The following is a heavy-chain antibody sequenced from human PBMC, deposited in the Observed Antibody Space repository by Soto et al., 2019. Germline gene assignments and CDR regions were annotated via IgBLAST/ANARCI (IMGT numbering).Heavy chain of an antibody. V-gene: IGHV1-3*01. CDR3: AREWGPYSSGWDDAFDI. Sequence: QVQLVQSGAEVKKPGASVKVSCKASGYTFTSYAMHWVRQAPGQRLEWMGWINAGNGNTKYSQKFQGRVTITRDTSVSTAYMELSSLRSEDTAVYYCAREWGPYSSGWDDAFDIWGQGTMVTVSS. D-gene: IGHD6-19*01. J-gene: IGHJ3*02. CDR2: INAGNGNT. CDR1: GYTFTSYA.